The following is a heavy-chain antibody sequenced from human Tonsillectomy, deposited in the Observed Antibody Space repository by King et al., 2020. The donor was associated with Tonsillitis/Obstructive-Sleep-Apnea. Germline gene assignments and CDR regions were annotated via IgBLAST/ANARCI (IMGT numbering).Heavy chain of an antibody. D-gene: IGHD1-26*01. CDR3: ARGGGSSYLFDY. V-gene: IGHV1-3*01. CDR1: GYTFTSYA. J-gene: IGHJ4*02. Sequence: QLVQSGAEVKKPGASVKVSCKASGYTFTSYAMHWVRQAPGQRPEWMGWINAGNGNTKYSQKFQGRVTITRDTSASTAYMELSSLRSEDTAVYYCARGGGSSYLFDYWGQGTLVTVSS. CDR2: INAGNGNT.